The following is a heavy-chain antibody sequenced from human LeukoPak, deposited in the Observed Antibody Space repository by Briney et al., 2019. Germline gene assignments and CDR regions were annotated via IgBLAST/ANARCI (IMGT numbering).Heavy chain of an antibody. V-gene: IGHV4-39*01. CDR1: GGSISSYY. D-gene: IGHD4-17*01. Sequence: PSETLSLTCTVSGGSISSYYWGWIRQPPGKGLEWIGSIYYSGSTYYNPSLKSRVTISVDTSKNQFSLKLSSVTAADTAVYYCARRGYGDYADAFDIWGQGTMVTVSS. CDR2: IYYSGST. CDR3: ARRGYGDYADAFDI. J-gene: IGHJ3*02.